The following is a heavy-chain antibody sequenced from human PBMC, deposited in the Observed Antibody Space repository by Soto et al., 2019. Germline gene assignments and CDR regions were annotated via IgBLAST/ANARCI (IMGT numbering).Heavy chain of an antibody. J-gene: IGHJ4*02. V-gene: IGHV4-59*01. CDR1: GGSISSYY. Sequence: PSETLSLTCTVSGGSISSYYWSWIRQPPGKGLEWIGYIYYSGSTNYNPSLKSRVTISVDTSKNQFSLKLSSVTAADTAVYYCAREGCSSTSCQIDYPGPVTLVTVSS. D-gene: IGHD2-2*01. CDR2: IYYSGST. CDR3: AREGCSSTSCQIDY.